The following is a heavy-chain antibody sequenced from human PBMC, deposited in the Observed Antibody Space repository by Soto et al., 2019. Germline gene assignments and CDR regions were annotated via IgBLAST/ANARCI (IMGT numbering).Heavy chain of an antibody. CDR2: ISDSGTT. CDR1: GGSFSGYD. V-gene: IGHV4-34*01. J-gene: IGHJ4*02. CDR3: ARGVPGY. Sequence: QVQLHQWGAGLLKPSETLSLTCAVYGGSFSGYDWGWVRQSPGKGLEWIGEISDSGTTRYNPSLKSRVTISLDTSKNQFSLKVTSVPAADTAVYYCARGVPGYWGQGTLVTVSS. D-gene: IGHD7-27*01.